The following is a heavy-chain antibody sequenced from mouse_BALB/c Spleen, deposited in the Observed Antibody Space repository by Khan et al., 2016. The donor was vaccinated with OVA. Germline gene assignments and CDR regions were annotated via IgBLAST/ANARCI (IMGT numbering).Heavy chain of an antibody. J-gene: IGHJ3*01. Sequence: QVRLQQSGAELVRPGVSVKISCKGSGYTFTDFTMHWVKQSHAMSLEWIGVISTYYGDATYNQKFKDKATMTVDKSSSTAYMELARLTSEDSAIDDCARWGGNRFAYWGQGTLVTVSA. CDR1: GYTFTDFT. CDR3: ARWGGNRFAY. CDR2: ISTYYGDA. V-gene: IGHV1S137*01.